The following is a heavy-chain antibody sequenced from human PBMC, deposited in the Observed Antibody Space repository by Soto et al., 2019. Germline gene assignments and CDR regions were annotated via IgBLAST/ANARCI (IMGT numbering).Heavy chain of an antibody. J-gene: IGHJ4*02. CDR3: ARQDFTDSSSSYYFDY. CDR2: IIPIFGTA. D-gene: IGHD6-6*01. Sequence: SVKVSCKASGGTFSSYAISWVRQAPGQGLEWMGGIIPIFGTANYAQKFQGRVTITADESTSTAYMELSSLRSEDTAVYYCARQDFTDSSSSYYFDYWGQGTLVTVSS. V-gene: IGHV1-69*13. CDR1: GGTFSSYA.